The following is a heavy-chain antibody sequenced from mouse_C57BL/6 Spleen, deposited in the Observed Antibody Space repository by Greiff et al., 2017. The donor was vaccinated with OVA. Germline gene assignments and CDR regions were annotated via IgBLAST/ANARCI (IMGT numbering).Heavy chain of an antibody. CDR1: GYAFTNYL. CDR2: INPGSGGT. D-gene: IGHD2-4*01. J-gene: IGHJ2*01. V-gene: IGHV1-54*01. CDR3: AREEGLRLDY. Sequence: VQLQQSGAELVRPGTSVKVSCKASGYAFTNYLIEWVKQRPGQGLEWIGVINPGSGGTNYNEKFKGKATLTADKSSSTAYMQLSSLTSEDSAVYFCAREEGLRLDYWGQGTTLTVSS.